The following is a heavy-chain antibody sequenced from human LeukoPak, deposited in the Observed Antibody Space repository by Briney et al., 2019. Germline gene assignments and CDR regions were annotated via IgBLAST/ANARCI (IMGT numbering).Heavy chain of an antibody. Sequence: GGSLRLSCAASGFTFSGYDFHWVRQATGRGLEWVSAIGTVGDTHYLDSVKGRFTISRENAKNSLYLQMNNLSAEDTAVYYCARETGDVLLGAFDIWGQGTMVTVSS. CDR3: ARETGDVLLGAFDI. V-gene: IGHV3-13*04. CDR1: GFTFSGYD. D-gene: IGHD3-10*01. CDR2: IGTVGDT. J-gene: IGHJ3*02.